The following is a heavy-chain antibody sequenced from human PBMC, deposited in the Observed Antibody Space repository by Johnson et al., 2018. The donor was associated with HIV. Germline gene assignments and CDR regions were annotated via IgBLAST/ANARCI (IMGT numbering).Heavy chain of an antibody. CDR3: TTDGITLIVVSPGAFDI. D-gene: IGHD3-22*01. Sequence: VQLVESGGGVVQPGGSLRLSCAASGFTVSSNYMSWVRQAPGKGLEWVSYISSSGGSTYYADSVKGRFTISRDDSKNTLYLQMNSLKTEDTAVYYCTTDGITLIVVSPGAFDIWGQGTMVTVSS. CDR1: GFTVSSNY. J-gene: IGHJ3*02. CDR2: SSSGGST. V-gene: IGHV3-23*04.